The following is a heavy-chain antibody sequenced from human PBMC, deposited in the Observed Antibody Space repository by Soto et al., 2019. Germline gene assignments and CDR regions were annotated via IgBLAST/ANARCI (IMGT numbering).Heavy chain of an antibody. Sequence: GESLKISCKGSGYSFTSYWIGWVRQMPGKGLEWMGIIYPGDSDTRYSPSFQGQVTISADKSISTAYLQWSSLKASDTAMYYCARWGSGLSHCSSTSCFDYWGQGTLVTVS. D-gene: IGHD2-2*01. J-gene: IGHJ4*02. V-gene: IGHV5-51*01. CDR2: IYPGDSDT. CDR3: ARWGSGLSHCSSTSCFDY. CDR1: GYSFTSYW.